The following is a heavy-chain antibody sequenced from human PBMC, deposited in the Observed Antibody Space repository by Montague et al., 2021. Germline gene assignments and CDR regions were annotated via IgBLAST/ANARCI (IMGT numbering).Heavy chain of an antibody. J-gene: IGHJ6*02. CDR2: FNYTGST. Sequence: SETLSLTCSVSGGSITDYYWSWIRQPPGKGLEWIGYFNYTGSTKYNPSLGSRVLISVDTPKKQLSLKLSSVTAADTAVYYCAREKDYIGVFDVWGQGTMVTVSS. CDR1: GGSITDYY. V-gene: IGHV4-59*01. D-gene: IGHD4-11*01. CDR3: AREKDYIGVFDV.